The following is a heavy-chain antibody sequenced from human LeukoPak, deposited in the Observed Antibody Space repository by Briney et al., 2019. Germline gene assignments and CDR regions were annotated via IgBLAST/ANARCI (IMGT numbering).Heavy chain of an antibody. CDR2: IYYSGST. CDR3: AREGPARDYGED. V-gene: IGHV4-59*12. Sequence: SETLSLTCTVSGGSISSYYWSWIRQPPGKGLEWIGYIYYSGSTYYNPSLKSRVTISVDTSKNQFSLKLSSVTAADTAVYYCAREGPARDYGEDWGQGTMVTVSS. CDR1: GGSISSYY. D-gene: IGHD4-17*01. J-gene: IGHJ3*01.